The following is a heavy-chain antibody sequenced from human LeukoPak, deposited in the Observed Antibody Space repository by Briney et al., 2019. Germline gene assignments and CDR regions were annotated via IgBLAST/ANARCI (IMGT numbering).Heavy chain of an antibody. V-gene: IGHV3-21*01. D-gene: IGHD2-15*01. CDR3: AREGWGLFDY. J-gene: IGHJ4*02. Sequence: GGSLRLSCAASGFSFSTYNMNWVRQAPGKGLEWVSSISSSSSYIYYADSVKGRFTISRDNAKHSLYLQMNSLRDEDTAVYYCAREGWGLFDYWGQGTLVTVSS. CDR1: GFSFSTYN. CDR2: ISSSSSYI.